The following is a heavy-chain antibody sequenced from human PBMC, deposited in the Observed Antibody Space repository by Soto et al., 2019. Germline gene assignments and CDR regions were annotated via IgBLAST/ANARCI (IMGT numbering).Heavy chain of an antibody. J-gene: IGHJ4*02. D-gene: IGHD1-26*01. V-gene: IGHV3-7*03. CDR2: IKQGGSDT. Sequence: GGSLRLSCAASGFTFSSYAMSWVRQAPGKGLEWVARIKQGGSDTYYVDSVKGRFTISSDNAKNSLYLQMDSLRAEDTAVYYCAREGPGGSYYAYWGQGTLVTVSS. CDR1: GFTFSSYA. CDR3: AREGPGGSYYAY.